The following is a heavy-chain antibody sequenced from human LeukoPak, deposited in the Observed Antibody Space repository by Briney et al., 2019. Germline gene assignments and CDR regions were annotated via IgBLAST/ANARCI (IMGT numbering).Heavy chain of an antibody. V-gene: IGHV4-59*01. CDR2: ISYSGST. CDR3: TRITQGTVDC. Sequence: PSETLSLTCTISVGSISTYYWGWIRQPPGKGLEWIGYISYSGSTTYTPSLESRVTISVDTSKNQFSLRLSSVTAADTAVYYRTRITQGTVDCWGQGILVTVSS. CDR1: VGSISTYY. J-gene: IGHJ4*02. D-gene: IGHD3-10*01.